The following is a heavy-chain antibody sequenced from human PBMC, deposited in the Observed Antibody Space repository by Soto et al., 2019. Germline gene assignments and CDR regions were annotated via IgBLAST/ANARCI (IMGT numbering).Heavy chain of an antibody. Sequence: QITLKESGPTLVEPTQTLTLTCTFSGFSLTTRQVGVGWIRQPPGQALEWLAVIYWDNDKRYSPSLERRLTITKYTSKNQVVLTMTNMDPMDTATYYCANLMITYGGVIADDAFDVWGQGTMVTVSS. CDR2: IYWDNDK. D-gene: IGHD3-16*02. CDR1: GFSLTTRQVG. J-gene: IGHJ3*01. CDR3: ANLMITYGGVIADDAFDV. V-gene: IGHV2-5*02.